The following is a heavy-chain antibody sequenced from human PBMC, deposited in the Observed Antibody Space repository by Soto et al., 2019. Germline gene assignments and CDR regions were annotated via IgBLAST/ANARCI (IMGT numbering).Heavy chain of an antibody. V-gene: IGHV1-18*01. CDR2: ISAYNGNT. D-gene: IGHD2-2*01. J-gene: IGHJ6*02. CDR1: GYTFTSYG. CDR3: AAALGYCSSTSCYAGTKPIYGMDV. Sequence: EASVKVSCKASGYTFTSYGISWVRQAPGQGLEWMGWISAYNGNTNYAQKLQGRVTMTTDTSTSTAYMELRSLRSEDTAVYYCAAALGYCSSTSCYAGTKPIYGMDVWGQGTTVTVSS.